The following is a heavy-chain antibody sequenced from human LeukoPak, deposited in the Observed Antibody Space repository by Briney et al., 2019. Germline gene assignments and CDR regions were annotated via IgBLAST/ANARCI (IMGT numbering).Heavy chain of an antibody. CDR2: ISSSGSTI. CDR3: ARDRMAGTHDAFDI. V-gene: IGHV3-11*01. Sequence: GGSLRLSCAASGSTFSDYYMSWIRQAPGKGLEWVSYISSSGSTIYYADSVKGRFTISRDNAKNSLYLQMNSLRAEDTAVYYCARDRMAGTHDAFDIWGQGTMVTVSS. CDR1: GSTFSDYY. J-gene: IGHJ3*02. D-gene: IGHD6-19*01.